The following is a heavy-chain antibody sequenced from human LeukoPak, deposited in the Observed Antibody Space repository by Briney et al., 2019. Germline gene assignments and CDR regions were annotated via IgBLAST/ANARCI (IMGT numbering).Heavy chain of an antibody. D-gene: IGHD5-18*01. Sequence: PSETLSLTCAVYGGSFSGYYWSWIRQPPGKGPEWIGEINHSGSTNYNPSLKSRVTISVDTSKNQFSLKLSSVTAADTAVYYCASLVDTAMVTVDYWGQGTLVTVSS. J-gene: IGHJ4*02. CDR3: ASLVDTAMVTVDY. V-gene: IGHV4-34*01. CDR1: GGSFSGYY. CDR2: INHSGST.